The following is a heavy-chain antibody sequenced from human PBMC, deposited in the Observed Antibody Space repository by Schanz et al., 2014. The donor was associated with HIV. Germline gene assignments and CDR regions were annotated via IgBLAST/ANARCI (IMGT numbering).Heavy chain of an antibody. V-gene: IGHV1-18*01. D-gene: IGHD2-15*01. J-gene: IGHJ6*02. CDR2: ISAYKGNT. Sequence: QVQLVQSGPEVKKPGASVKVSCKASGYTFTSYDINWVRQAPGQGLEWMGWISAYKGNTNYAQKLQGRVTMTTDTSTNTAYMELRRLRSDDTAVYYCARWGRGCSGGSCYWGYYGMDVWGQGTTVTVSS. CDR3: ARWGRGCSGGSCYWGYYGMDV. CDR1: GYTFTSYD.